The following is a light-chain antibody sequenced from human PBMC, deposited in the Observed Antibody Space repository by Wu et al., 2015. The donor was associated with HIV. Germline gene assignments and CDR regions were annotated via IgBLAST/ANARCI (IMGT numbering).Light chain of an antibody. CDR1: QGISSR. Sequence: DIQLTQSPSFLSASVGDRVTITCRASQGISSRLAWYQQKPGKAPKFLIYDASTLQSGVPSRFSGSGSGTQFTLTISSLQPEDFATYYCQQLNNYPHTFGGGPRWRSN. V-gene: IGKV1-9*01. J-gene: IGKJ4*01. CDR2: DAS. CDR3: QQLNNYPHT.